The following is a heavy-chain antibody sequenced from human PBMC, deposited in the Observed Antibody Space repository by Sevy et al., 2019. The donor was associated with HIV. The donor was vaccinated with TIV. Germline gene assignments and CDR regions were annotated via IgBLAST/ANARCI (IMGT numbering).Heavy chain of an antibody. CDR2: INPSSGGT. Sequence: ASVKVSCKASGYTFTGYYMHWVRQAPGQGLEWMGRINPSSGGTNYAQKFQGRVTMTRDTSISTAYMELSRLRSDDTAVYYCARGFTTGTTPDYWGQGTLVTVSS. J-gene: IGHJ4*02. CDR1: GYTFTGYY. V-gene: IGHV1-2*06. CDR3: ARGFTTGTTPDY. D-gene: IGHD1-1*01.